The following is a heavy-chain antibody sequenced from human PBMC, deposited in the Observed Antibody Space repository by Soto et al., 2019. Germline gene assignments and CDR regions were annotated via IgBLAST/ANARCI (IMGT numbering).Heavy chain of an antibody. CDR1: GGTFSSYT. CDR3: ASCITIFGVVGIRQYFDL. V-gene: IGHV1-69*02. Sequence: QVQLVQSGAEVQKPGSSVKVSCKASGGTFSSYTISWVRQAPGQGLEWTGRIIPILGIANYAQKFQGRVTITANKSTSTAYMELSSLRSEDTAVYYCASCITIFGVVGIRQYFDLWGRGTLVTVSS. J-gene: IGHJ2*01. D-gene: IGHD3-3*01. CDR2: IIPILGIA.